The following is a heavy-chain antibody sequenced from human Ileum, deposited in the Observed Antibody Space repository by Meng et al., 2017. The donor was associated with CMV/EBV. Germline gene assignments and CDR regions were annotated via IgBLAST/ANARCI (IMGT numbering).Heavy chain of an antibody. CDR3: AKGGGDGYNGLFDY. V-gene: IGHV3-23*01. Sequence: ETLSLSCAASGFTFSSHAMSWVRQAPGKGLEWVSGFSRNGAGTYYADSVRGRFTISRDNSKNTLYLQMNSLRAEDTALYYCAKGGGDGYNGLFDYWGQGALVTVSS. CDR2: FSRNGAGT. D-gene: IGHD5-24*01. J-gene: IGHJ4*02. CDR1: GFTFSSHA.